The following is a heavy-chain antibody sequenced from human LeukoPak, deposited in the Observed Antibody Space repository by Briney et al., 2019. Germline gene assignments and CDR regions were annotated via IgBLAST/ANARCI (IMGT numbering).Heavy chain of an antibody. CDR3: ARGPPGCSSPGCPGWFDP. V-gene: IGHV4-34*01. D-gene: IGHD2-2*01. CDR2: INHGGTT. CDR1: GGSLSVYY. J-gene: IGHJ5*02. Sequence: WETLSLTCAVCGGSLSVYYRSWIRQPPGKGLEWSGEINHGGTTNYNPSLKSRVTISVDTSKSQFYLNMGSGTVAATVVYHCARGPPGCSSPGCPGWFDPWGQGTLVSVSS.